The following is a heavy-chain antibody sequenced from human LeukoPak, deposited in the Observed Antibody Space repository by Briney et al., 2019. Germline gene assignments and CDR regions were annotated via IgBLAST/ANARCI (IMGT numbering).Heavy chain of an antibody. D-gene: IGHD4-17*01. CDR1: GGSISSGGYY. Sequence: PPETLSLTCTVSGGSISSGGYYWSWIRQHPGKGLEWIGYIYYSGSTYYNPSLKSRVTISVDRSKNQFSMKLSSVTAADTAVYYCARSTTVTVDYWGQGTLVTVSS. V-gene: IGHV4-31*03. CDR3: ARSTTVTVDY. J-gene: IGHJ4*02. CDR2: IYYSGST.